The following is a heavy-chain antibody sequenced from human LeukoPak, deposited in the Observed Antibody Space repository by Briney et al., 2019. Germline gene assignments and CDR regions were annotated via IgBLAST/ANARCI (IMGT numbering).Heavy chain of an antibody. Sequence: GGSLRLSCAASGFTFSSYGMHWVRQAPGKGLEWVAVIWYDGSNKYYADSVKGRFTISRDNSKNTLYLQMNSLRAEDTAVYYCAKDLRDYRYYFDYWGQGILVTVSS. CDR3: AKDLRDYRYYFDY. CDR1: GFTFSSYG. J-gene: IGHJ4*02. CDR2: IWYDGSNK. V-gene: IGHV3-33*06. D-gene: IGHD4-17*01.